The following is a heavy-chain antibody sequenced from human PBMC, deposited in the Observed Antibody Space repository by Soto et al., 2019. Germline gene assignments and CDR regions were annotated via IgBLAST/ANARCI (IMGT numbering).Heavy chain of an antibody. Sequence: QVQLVESGGGVVQPGRSLRLSCAASVFTFSSYAMHWVRQAPGKGLEWVAVISYDGSNKYYADSVKGRFTISRDNSKNTLYLQMNSLRAEDTAVYYCARDLEPQSRLWLPGIDDYWGQGTLVTVSS. CDR3: ARDLEPQSRLWLPGIDDY. CDR1: VFTFSSYA. D-gene: IGHD5-18*01. CDR2: ISYDGSNK. V-gene: IGHV3-30-3*01. J-gene: IGHJ4*02.